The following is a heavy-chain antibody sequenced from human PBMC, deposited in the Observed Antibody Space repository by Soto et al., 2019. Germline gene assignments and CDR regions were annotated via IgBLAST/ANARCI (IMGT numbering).Heavy chain of an antibody. CDR3: AALIVVVMYPDY. J-gene: IGHJ4*02. Sequence: GGSLRLSCAASGFTFSSYSMNWVRQAPGKGLEWVSSISSSSSYIYYADSVKGRFTISRDNSKNTLYLQMNSLRAEDTAVYYCAALIVVVMYPDYWGQGTLVTVSS. CDR2: ISSSSSYI. D-gene: IGHD3-22*01. V-gene: IGHV3-21*04. CDR1: GFTFSSYS.